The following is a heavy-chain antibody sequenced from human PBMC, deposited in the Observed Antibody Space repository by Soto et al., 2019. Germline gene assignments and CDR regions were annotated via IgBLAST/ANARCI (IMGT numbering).Heavy chain of an antibody. J-gene: IGHJ4*02. CDR1: GFTFGSYA. D-gene: IGHD3-10*01. CDR2: ISGTGDSS. Sequence: EVQLLESGGGLVQPGGSLRLSCAASGFTFGSYAMSWVRQAPGKGLEWVSLISGTGDSSEYANSVKGRFTISRDYSKTTVFLQMTSLRPEDTAVYFCAKDNVNYGSGSFSHWGEGTLVTFSS. V-gene: IGHV3-23*01. CDR3: AKDNVNYGSGSFSH.